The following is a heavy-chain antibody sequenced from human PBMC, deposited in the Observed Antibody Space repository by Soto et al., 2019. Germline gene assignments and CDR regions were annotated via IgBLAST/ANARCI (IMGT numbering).Heavy chain of an antibody. D-gene: IGHD1-20*01. CDR2: IYYSGST. CDR3: ARARLSEVYAFDF. Sequence: PSETLSLTCTVSGGSISSGAYYLSWVRQHPGKGLEWIGYIYYSGSTYFSPSLKSRLTISVETSKNQFSLKLSSVTAAETDMYYCARARLSEVYAFDFWGQGTMVTVSS. CDR1: GGSISSGAYY. V-gene: IGHV4-31*03. J-gene: IGHJ3*01.